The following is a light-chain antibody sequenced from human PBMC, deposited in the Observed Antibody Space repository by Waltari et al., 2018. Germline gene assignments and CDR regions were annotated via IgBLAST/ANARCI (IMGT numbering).Light chain of an antibody. Sequence: DIVMTQSPDSLAVSLGERATINCKSSQSVLYSSNNKNQLVWYQQKPGQPPKALIYWASTRESGVPDRFSGSGSRTDFTLTINSLQAEDVAVYYCQQFYTTPLTFGQGTRVEIK. V-gene: IGKV4-1*01. J-gene: IGKJ1*01. CDR1: QSVLYSSNNKNQ. CDR3: QQFYTTPLT. CDR2: WAS.